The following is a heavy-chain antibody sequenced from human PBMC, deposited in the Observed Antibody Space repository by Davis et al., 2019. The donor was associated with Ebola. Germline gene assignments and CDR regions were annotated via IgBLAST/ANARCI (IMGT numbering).Heavy chain of an antibody. CDR1: GFTVSSNY. Sequence: GGSLRLSCAASGFTVSSNYMNWVRQAPGKGLEWVSIIYSGGTTYYADSVKGRFTISRDNSRNTVYLQMTTLRAEDTAVYYCTSAIDYWGQGTLVTVSS. V-gene: IGHV3-53*01. CDR2: IYSGGTT. CDR3: TSAIDY. J-gene: IGHJ4*02.